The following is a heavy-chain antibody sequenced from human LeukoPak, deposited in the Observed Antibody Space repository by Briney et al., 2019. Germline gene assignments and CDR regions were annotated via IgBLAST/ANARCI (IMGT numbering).Heavy chain of an antibody. CDR2: IYTSGST. Sequence: PSETLSLTCTVSGNSISSGDNYWSWIRQPAGKGLEWIGRIYTSGSTNYNPSLKSRVTISGDTSKNQFSLRLSSVTAADTAVYYCARESRTYYYDSSGYSVPDYWGQGTLVTVSS. CDR3: ARESRTYYYDSSGYSVPDY. D-gene: IGHD3-22*01. V-gene: IGHV4-61*02. CDR1: GNSISSGDNY. J-gene: IGHJ4*02.